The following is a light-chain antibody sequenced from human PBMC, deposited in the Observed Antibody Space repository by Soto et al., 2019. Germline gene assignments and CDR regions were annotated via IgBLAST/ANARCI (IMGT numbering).Light chain of an antibody. V-gene: IGKV1-39*01. CDR1: QSIGTY. CDR3: QESYSIPIT. CDR2: GAS. Sequence: DIQMTQSPSPLSASVGDRVTVTCRASQSIGTYLNWYQHKVGKAPKLLIYGASTLYSGVPSRFSGSGAGTDFTLTISSLQPEDSATYFCQESYSIPITFGQGTRLEMK. J-gene: IGKJ5*01.